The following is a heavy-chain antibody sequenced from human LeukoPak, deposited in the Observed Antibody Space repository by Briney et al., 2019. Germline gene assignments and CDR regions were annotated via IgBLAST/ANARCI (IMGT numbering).Heavy chain of an antibody. CDR3: AQGHDYGDYLNWFDP. J-gene: IGHJ5*02. CDR2: INHSGST. D-gene: IGHD4-17*01. V-gene: IGHV4-34*01. Sequence: SETLSLTCAVYGGSFSDYYWSWIRQPPAKGLEWIGEINHSGSTNYNPSLKSRVTISVDTSKNQFSLKLSSVTAADTAVYYCAQGHDYGDYLNWFDPWGQGTLVTVSS. CDR1: GGSFSDYY.